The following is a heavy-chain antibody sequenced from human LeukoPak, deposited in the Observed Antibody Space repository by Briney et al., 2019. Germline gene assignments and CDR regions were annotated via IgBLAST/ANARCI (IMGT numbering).Heavy chain of an antibody. V-gene: IGHV1-69*05. D-gene: IGHD5-18*01. J-gene: IGHJ4*02. CDR3: ASDSGYSYGTSDY. CDR1: GGTFSSYA. CDR2: IIPIFGTA. Sequence: SVKVSCKASGGTFSSYAISWVRQAPGQGLEWMGRIIPIFGTANYAQKFQGRVTITTDESTSTAYMELSSLRSEDTAVYYCASDSGYSYGTSDYWGQGTLVTVSS.